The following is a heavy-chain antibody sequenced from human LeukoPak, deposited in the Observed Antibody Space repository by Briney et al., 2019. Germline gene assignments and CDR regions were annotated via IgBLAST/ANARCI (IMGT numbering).Heavy chain of an antibody. V-gene: IGHV1-2*02. J-gene: IGHJ4*02. CDR2: INPNSGGT. Sequence: GASVKVSCKASGYTCTGYYMHWVRQAPGQGLEWMGWINPNSGGTNYAQNFQGRVTMTRDTSISTAYMELSRLRSDDTAVYYCARDKSWDYWGQGTLVTVSS. CDR1: GYTCTGYY. CDR3: ARDKSWDY.